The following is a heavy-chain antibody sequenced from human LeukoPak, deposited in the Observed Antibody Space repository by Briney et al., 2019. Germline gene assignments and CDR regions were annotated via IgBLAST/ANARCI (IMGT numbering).Heavy chain of an antibody. Sequence: SVKVSCKASGGTFSSYAISWVRQAPGQGLEWMGGIIPIFGTANYTQKFQGRVTITADKSTSTAYMELSSLRSEDTAVYYCARDWVGITMVRGVRGAFDPWGQGTLVTVSS. CDR1: GGTFSSYA. CDR3: ARDWVGITMVRGVRGAFDP. D-gene: IGHD3-10*01. CDR2: IIPIFGTA. V-gene: IGHV1-69*06. J-gene: IGHJ5*02.